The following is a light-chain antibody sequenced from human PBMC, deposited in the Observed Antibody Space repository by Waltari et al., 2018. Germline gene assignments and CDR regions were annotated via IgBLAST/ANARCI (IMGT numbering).Light chain of an antibody. V-gene: IGLV3-1*01. CDR1: DLGTKY. CDR3: QTWDTNTGV. Sequence: SYDLIQPPSVSVSPGQTATITCSGADLGTKYVYWYQQKSGQSPILVIYQDSNRPSGIPERFSGSNSENTATLTIRGTQALDEGDFYCQTWDTNTGVFGGGTKLTVL. J-gene: IGLJ2*01. CDR2: QDS.